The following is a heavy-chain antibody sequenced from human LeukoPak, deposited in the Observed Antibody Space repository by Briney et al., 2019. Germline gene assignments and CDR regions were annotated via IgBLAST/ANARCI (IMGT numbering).Heavy chain of an antibody. CDR3: ARVVTLGTFDY. D-gene: IGHD7-27*01. CDR2: IYYSGST. Sequence: SETLSLTCTVSGGSISSSSYCWGWIRQPPGKGLEWIGSIYYSGSTYYNPSLKSRVTISVDTSKNQFSLKLSSVTAADTAVYYCARVVTLGTFDYWGQGTLVTVSS. V-gene: IGHV4-39*07. J-gene: IGHJ4*02. CDR1: GGSISSSSYC.